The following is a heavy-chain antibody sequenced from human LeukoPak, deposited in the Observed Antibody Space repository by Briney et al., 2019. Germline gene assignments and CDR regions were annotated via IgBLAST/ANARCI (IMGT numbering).Heavy chain of an antibody. CDR3: AKEVGATHRYFDY. D-gene: IGHD1-26*01. Sequence: PGGSLRLSCAASGFTFSSYGMHWVRQAPGKGLEWVAVIWYDGSNKYYADSVKGQFTISRDNSKNTLYLQMNSLRAEDTAVYYCAKEVGATHRYFDYWGQGTLVTVSS. J-gene: IGHJ4*02. V-gene: IGHV3-33*06. CDR1: GFTFSSYG. CDR2: IWYDGSNK.